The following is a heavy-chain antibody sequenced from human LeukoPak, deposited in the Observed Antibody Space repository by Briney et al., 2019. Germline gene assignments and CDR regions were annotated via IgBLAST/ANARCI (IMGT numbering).Heavy chain of an antibody. CDR1: GFTFSSYW. J-gene: IGHJ4*02. CDR3: ASHASAYCGGDCSLDY. V-gene: IGHV3-21*01. D-gene: IGHD2-21*02. CDR2: ISSSSSYI. Sequence: GGSLRLSCAASGFTFSSYWMSWVRQAPGKGLEWVSSISSSSSYIYYADSVKGRFTISRDNAKNSLFLQMNSLRAEDTAIYYCASHASAYCGGDCSLDYWGQGTLVTVSS.